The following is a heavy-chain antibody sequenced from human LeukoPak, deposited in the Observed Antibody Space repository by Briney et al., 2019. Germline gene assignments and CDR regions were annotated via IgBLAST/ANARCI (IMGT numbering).Heavy chain of an antibody. D-gene: IGHD3-10*01. CDR3: ASRAWGFGELFLDY. CDR2: IYYSGST. V-gene: IGHV4-31*03. CDR1: GGSISSGSYY. J-gene: IGHJ4*02. Sequence: PSQTLSLTCTVSGGSISSGSYYWSWIRQHPGKGLEWIGYIYYSGSTYYNPSLKSRVTISVDTSKNQFSLKLSSVTAADTAVYYCASRAWGFGELFLDYWGQGTLVTVSS.